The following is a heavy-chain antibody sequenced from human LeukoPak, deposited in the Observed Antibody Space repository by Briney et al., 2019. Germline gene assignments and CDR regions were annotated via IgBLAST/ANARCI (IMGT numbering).Heavy chain of an antibody. CDR2: IKQDGSEI. CDR1: GFTFSGYW. V-gene: IGHV3-7*01. Sequence: GGSLRLSCAASGFTFSGYWMTWVRQAPGKGLEWVANIKQDGSEIYYVDSVKGRFTISRDNAKNSLYLQMNSLRAEDTAVYYCASQVLRYFDWLPAVWGQGTLVTVSS. D-gene: IGHD3-9*01. J-gene: IGHJ4*02. CDR3: ASQVLRYFDWLPAV.